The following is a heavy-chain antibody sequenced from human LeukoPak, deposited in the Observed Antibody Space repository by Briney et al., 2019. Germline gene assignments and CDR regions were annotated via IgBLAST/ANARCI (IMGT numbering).Heavy chain of an antibody. CDR3: ARGTTTVENWFDP. Sequence: GASVKVSCKASGGTFSSYAISWVRQAPGQGLEWMGGIIPIFGTANYAQKFQGRVTITTDESTSTAYMELSSLRSEVTAVYYCARGTTTVENWFDPWGQGTPVTVSS. V-gene: IGHV1-69*05. J-gene: IGHJ5*02. CDR2: IIPIFGTA. CDR1: GGTFSSYA. D-gene: IGHD4-23*01.